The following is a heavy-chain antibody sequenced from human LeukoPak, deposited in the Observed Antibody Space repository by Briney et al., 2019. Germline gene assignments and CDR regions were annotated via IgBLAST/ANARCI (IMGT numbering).Heavy chain of an antibody. CDR3: ARDVSLRYCSSTSCRPHNWFDP. CDR2: IIPIFGTA. D-gene: IGHD2-2*01. Sequence: SVKVSCKASGYTFTSYGISWVRQAPGQGLEWMGGIIPIFGTANYAQKFQGRVTITADKSTSTAYMELSSLRSEDTAVYYCARDVSLRYCSSTSCRPHNWFDPWGQGTLVTVSS. V-gene: IGHV1-69*06. J-gene: IGHJ5*02. CDR1: GYTFTSYG.